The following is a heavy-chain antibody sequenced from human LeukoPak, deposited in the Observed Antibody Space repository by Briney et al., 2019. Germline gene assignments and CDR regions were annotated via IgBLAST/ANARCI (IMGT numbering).Heavy chain of an antibody. J-gene: IGHJ4*02. V-gene: IGHV5-51*01. CDR2: IYPGDSDT. CDR1: GYSFTSYW. CDR3: ARSDSGSYDPLFYFDY. D-gene: IGHD1-26*01. Sequence: GESLKISCKGSGYSFTSYWIGWMRQMPGKGLEWMGIIYPGDSDTRYSPSFQGQVTISADKSISTAYLQWSSLKASDTAMYYCARSDSGSYDPLFYFDYWGQGTLVTVSS.